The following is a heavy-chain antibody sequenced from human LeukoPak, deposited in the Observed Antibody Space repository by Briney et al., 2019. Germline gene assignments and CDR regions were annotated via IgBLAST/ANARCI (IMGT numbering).Heavy chain of an antibody. CDR3: ASVQDTAMVSPDFDY. J-gene: IGHJ4*02. D-gene: IGHD5-18*01. Sequence: GASVKVSCKASGGTFSSYAISWVRQAPGQGLEWMGRIIPILGIANYAQKFQGRVTITADKSTSTAYMELSSLRSEDTAVYYCASVQDTAMVSPDFDYWGQGTLVTVSS. CDR2: IIPILGIA. V-gene: IGHV1-69*04. CDR1: GGTFSSYA.